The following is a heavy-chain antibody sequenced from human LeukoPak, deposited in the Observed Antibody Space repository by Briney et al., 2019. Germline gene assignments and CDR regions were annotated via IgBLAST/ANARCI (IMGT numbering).Heavy chain of an antibody. Sequence: ASVKVSCKASGYTFTSYYMHWVRQAPGQGLEWMGIINPSGGSTSYAQKFQGRVTMTRDTSTSTVYMELSSLRSEDTAVYYCARDRYKHIVVVTAFRGRLAFDIWGQGTMVTVSS. CDR1: GYTFTSYY. D-gene: IGHD2-21*02. CDR2: INPSGGST. V-gene: IGHV1-46*01. J-gene: IGHJ3*02. CDR3: ARDRYKHIVVVTAFRGRLAFDI.